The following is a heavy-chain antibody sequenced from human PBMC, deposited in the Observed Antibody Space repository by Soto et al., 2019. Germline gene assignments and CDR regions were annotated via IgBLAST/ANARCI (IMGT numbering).Heavy chain of an antibody. CDR2: IKSKTDAGTT. Sequence: EVQLVESGGGLVKPGGSLTLSCAASGFTFSNAWMNWVRQAPGKGRAWVGRIKSKTDAGTTDYAAAVKGRVTISRDQSKHTLYLQMNSLKTGDTAVYYCTTGYYDDSSGLRYWGQGALVTVSS. CDR3: TTGYYDDSSGLRY. J-gene: IGHJ4*02. CDR1: GFTFSNAW. V-gene: IGHV3-15*07. D-gene: IGHD3-22*01.